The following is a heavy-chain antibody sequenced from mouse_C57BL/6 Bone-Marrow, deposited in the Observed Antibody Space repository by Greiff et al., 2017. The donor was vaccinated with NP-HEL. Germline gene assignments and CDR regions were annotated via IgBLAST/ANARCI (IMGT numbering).Heavy chain of an antibody. D-gene: IGHD2-2*01. Sequence: EVMLVESGGGLVKPGGSLKLSCAASGFTFSSYAMSWVRQTPEKRLEWVATISDGGSYTYYPDNVKGRFTISRDNAKNNLYLQMSQLKSEDTAMYYCAREEMVTTWFAYWGQGTLVTVSA. CDR2: ISDGGSYT. CDR1: GFTFSSYA. J-gene: IGHJ3*01. CDR3: AREEMVTTWFAY. V-gene: IGHV5-4*01.